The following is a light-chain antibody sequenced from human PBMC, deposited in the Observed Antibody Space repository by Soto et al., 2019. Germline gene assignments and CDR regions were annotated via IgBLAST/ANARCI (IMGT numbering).Light chain of an antibody. Sequence: DIQMTQSPSTLSASVGDRVTITCRASQSISSWLAWYQQKPWKAPKLLIYDASSLESGVPSRFSGSGSGTEFTLTISSLQPDDFATYYCQQYNSYLFTFGPETKVDIK. CDR3: QQYNSYLFT. V-gene: IGKV1-5*01. J-gene: IGKJ3*01. CDR1: QSISSW. CDR2: DAS.